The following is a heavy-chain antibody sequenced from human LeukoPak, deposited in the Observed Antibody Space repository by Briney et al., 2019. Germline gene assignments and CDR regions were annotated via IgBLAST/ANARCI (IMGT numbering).Heavy chain of an antibody. J-gene: IGHJ3*02. D-gene: IGHD3-9*01. CDR2: VYYNGIT. Sequence: SETLSLTCIVSGVSINTYFWSWIRQPPGKGLEWIGYVYYNGITNYNPSLKSRVSISLDTSKNQFSLRLNSVTAADTAVYYCARGRYLGAFDIWGQGTMVTVSS. CDR1: GVSINTYF. CDR3: ARGRYLGAFDI. V-gene: IGHV4-59*01.